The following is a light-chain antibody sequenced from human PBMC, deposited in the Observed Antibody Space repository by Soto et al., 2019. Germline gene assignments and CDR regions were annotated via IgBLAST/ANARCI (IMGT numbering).Light chain of an antibody. CDR2: EVN. V-gene: IGLV2-14*01. Sequence: QPALTQPASVAGSPGQSITISCTGTSSDVGGYYYVSWYQLHPGKAPKLMVFEVNNRPSGVYYRFSGSKSGNTASLTISGIQAEDEADYFCRSYSISTADLFATGTKVTVL. CDR1: SSDVGGYYY. CDR3: RSYSISTADL. J-gene: IGLJ1*01.